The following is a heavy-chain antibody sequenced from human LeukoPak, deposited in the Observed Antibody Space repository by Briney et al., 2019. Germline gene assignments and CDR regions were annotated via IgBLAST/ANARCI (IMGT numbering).Heavy chain of an antibody. D-gene: IGHD5/OR15-5a*01. CDR1: GASLGSDY. Sequence: SETLSLTCTVSGASLGSDYWSWIRQPPRKGLEWIGYIFYDGTANLNPSLKSRLTMSVDTSKNQFSLKLNSVTAADTAVYYCARDKGSIYESSDSYVGYRYYGMDVWGQGTTVTVSS. CDR2: IFYDGTA. CDR3: ARDKGSIYESSDSYVGYRYYGMDV. J-gene: IGHJ6*02. V-gene: IGHV4-59*01.